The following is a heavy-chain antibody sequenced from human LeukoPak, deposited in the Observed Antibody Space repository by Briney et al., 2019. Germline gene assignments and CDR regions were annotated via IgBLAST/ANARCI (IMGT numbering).Heavy chain of an antibody. V-gene: IGHV4-59*08. Sequence: SETLSLTCAVSGGSISSSNWWSWVRQPPGKGLEWIGYIYYIGTTNYNPSLKSRVTISVDTSKSQFSLKLSSVTAADTAVYYCVRHAVSAGGLTTSWFDPWGQGTLVTVSS. J-gene: IGHJ5*02. CDR1: GGSISSSNW. CDR3: VRHAVSAGGLTTSWFDP. CDR2: IYYIGTT. D-gene: IGHD6-13*01.